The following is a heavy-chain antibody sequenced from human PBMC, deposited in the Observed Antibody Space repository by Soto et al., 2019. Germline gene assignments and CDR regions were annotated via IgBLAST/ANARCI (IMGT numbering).Heavy chain of an antibody. CDR2: ISGSGRNT. J-gene: IGHJ4*02. D-gene: IGHD2-8*01. Sequence: QPGGSLRLSCAASGFTFNSYAMSWVRQAPGKGLEWVSAISGSGRNTYYADSVKGRFTISRDNSKNPLYMQMNTLRAEDTAVFYCAKDADGDCTNGVCPEFDYWAREPWSPSPQ. V-gene: IGHV3-23*01. CDR1: GFTFNSYA. CDR3: AKDADGDCTNGVCPEFDY.